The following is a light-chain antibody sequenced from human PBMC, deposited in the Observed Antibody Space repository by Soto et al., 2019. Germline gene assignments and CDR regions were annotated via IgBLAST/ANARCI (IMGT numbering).Light chain of an antibody. J-gene: IGKJ4*01. V-gene: IGKV1-39*01. CDR2: AAS. CDR1: QSISSY. Sequence: ITQSPSSLSASVGDRVTITCRASQSISSYLNWYQQKPGKAPKLLIYAASSLQSGVPSRFSGSGSGTDFTLTISSLQPEDFATYYCQQSYSTPLTFGGGTKVDIK. CDR3: QQSYSTPLT.